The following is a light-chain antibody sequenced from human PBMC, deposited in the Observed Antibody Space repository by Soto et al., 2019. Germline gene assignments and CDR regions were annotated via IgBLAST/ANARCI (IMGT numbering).Light chain of an antibody. V-gene: IGKV1-33*01. J-gene: IGKJ5*01. Sequence: DIQMTQSPSSLSASVGDRVTITCQASQNINNYLNWYQQKPGRXPXXLIYDASNLEAGVPSRFMGSGSGTDFTFPISRLQPEDIATDDCQQYENLPTFGQGTRLEIK. CDR2: DAS. CDR1: QNINNY. CDR3: QQYENLPT.